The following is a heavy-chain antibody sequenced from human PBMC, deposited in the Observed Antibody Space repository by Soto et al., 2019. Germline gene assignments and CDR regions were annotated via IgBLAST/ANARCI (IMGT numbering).Heavy chain of an antibody. V-gene: IGHV4-4*02. CDR2: IYHSGVT. J-gene: IGHJ4*02. CDR3: ARKMTGSPFDY. Sequence: ASETLSLTCAVSGASISSDNWWSWVRQPPGKGLEWIGEIYHSGVTNYNASLESRVAISVDKSKNQFSLKLSSVTAADTAVYFCARKMTGSPFDYWGQGTLVTVSS. D-gene: IGHD1-26*01. CDR1: GASISSDNW.